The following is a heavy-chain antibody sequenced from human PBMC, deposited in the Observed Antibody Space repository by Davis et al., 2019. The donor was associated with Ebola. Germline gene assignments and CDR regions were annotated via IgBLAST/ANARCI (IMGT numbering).Heavy chain of an antibody. D-gene: IGHD4-23*01. CDR2: SNSNSGDT. J-gene: IGHJ4*02. Sequence: ASVKVPCKASGYTFTGHFINWVRQAPGQGLEWMGRSNSNSGDTNYAQKFQGRVTMTRDTSISTAYMELNRLRSDDTAVYFCARRGGNAFDYWGQGTPVTVSS. CDR1: GYTFTGHF. V-gene: IGHV1-2*06. CDR3: ARRGGNAFDY.